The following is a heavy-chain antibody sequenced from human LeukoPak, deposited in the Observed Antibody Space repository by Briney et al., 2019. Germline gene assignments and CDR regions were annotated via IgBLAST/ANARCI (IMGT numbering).Heavy chain of an antibody. CDR3: GRDIQLSN. CDR2: ISYDGSNK. Sequence: GGSLRLSCAASGFIFSTYGMHWVRDAPGEGLEWVAVISYDGSNKYYADSVKGRFTISRDNSNTSLYLQMGSLRAGDTAVYFCGRDIQLSNLGQGTLVTVSS. V-gene: IGHV3-30*03. CDR1: GFIFSTYG. D-gene: IGHD3-3*02. J-gene: IGHJ4*02.